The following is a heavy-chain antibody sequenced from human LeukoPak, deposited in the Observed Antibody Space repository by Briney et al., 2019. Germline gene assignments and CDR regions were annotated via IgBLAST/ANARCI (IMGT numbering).Heavy chain of an antibody. CDR2: IYYSGST. J-gene: IGHJ6*03. V-gene: IGHV4-59*01. Sequence: SETLSLTCTVSGGSISTDYWSWIRQPPGKGLEWIGHIYYSGSTNYNSSPKSRVTISVDTSKNQFSLKLSSVTAADTAVYYCARVSYGQYRSGWYEGNYYYMAVWGKGTTVTVSS. CDR1: GGSISTDY. D-gene: IGHD6-19*01. CDR3: ARVSYGQYRSGWYEGNYYYMAV.